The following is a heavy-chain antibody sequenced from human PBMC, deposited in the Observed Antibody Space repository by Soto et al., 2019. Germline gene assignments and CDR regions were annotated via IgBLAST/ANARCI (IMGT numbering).Heavy chain of an antibody. CDR2: INGDGSTT. Sequence: PGWSLRLSCSASEFIFSTYWTHWGRQTPGKGLVWVSRINGDGSTTNYADSVKGRFTISRDNAKNTLYLQMNSLRAEDTAVYYCARAGMTTVTYFDYWGHGTLVTVSS. CDR1: EFIFSTYW. CDR3: ARAGMTTVTYFDY. V-gene: IGHV3-74*01. D-gene: IGHD4-17*01. J-gene: IGHJ4*01.